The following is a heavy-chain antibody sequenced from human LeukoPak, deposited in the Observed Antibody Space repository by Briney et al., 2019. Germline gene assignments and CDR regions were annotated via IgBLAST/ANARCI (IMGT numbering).Heavy chain of an antibody. CDR2: IIPIFGTA. V-gene: IGHV1-69*06. D-gene: IGHD3-10*01. CDR1: GGTFSSYA. CDR3: ARDWQTSGFDY. Sequence: SVKVSCKASGGTFSSYAISWVRQAPGQGLEWMGGIIPIFGTANYAQKFQGRVTITQDTSANTAYLELSGLRSEDTAVYYCARDWQTSGFDYWGLGTLLIVSS. J-gene: IGHJ4*02.